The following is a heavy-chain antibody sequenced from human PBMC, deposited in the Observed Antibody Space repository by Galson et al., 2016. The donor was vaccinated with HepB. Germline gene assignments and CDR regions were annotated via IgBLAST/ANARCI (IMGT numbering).Heavy chain of an antibody. D-gene: IGHD3-10*01. CDR1: GFTVSGNY. CDR2: IKQDGSEK. J-gene: IGHJ3*02. Sequence: SLRLSCAASGFTVSGNYMSWVRQAPGKGLEWVANIKQDGSEKYYVDSVKGRFTISRDNAKNSLYLQMNSLRAEDTAVYYCARVTSGAFDIWGQGTMVTVSS. V-gene: IGHV3-7*03. CDR3: ARVTSGAFDI.